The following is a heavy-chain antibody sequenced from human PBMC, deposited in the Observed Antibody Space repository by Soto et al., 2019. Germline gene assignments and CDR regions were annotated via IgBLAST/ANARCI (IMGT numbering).Heavy chain of an antibody. CDR3: AKDLSQSNYLVFYYYYGMDV. V-gene: IGHV3-30*18. CDR1: GFTFSSYG. J-gene: IGHJ6*02. Sequence: GGSLRLSCAASGFTFSSYGMHWVRQAPGKGLEWVAVISYDGSNKYYADSVKGRFTISRDNSKNTLYLQMNSLRAEDTAVYYCAKDLSQSNYLVFYYYYGMDVWGQGTTVTVYS. CDR2: ISYDGSNK. D-gene: IGHD4-4*01.